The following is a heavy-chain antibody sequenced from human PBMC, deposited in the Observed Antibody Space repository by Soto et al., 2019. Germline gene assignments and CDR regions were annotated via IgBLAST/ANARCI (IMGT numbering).Heavy chain of an antibody. CDR1: GFPFKSST. J-gene: IGHJ3*01. D-gene: IGHD2-15*01. CDR3: AAPHCGGASCYSHEEAFEG. CDR2: IAVESGKT. Sequence: SVKVSCKASGFPFKSSTVQWVRQARGQGLEWIGWIAVESGKTKYTHLLQDRDAITRDLSTSTAFRELNSLRSEDTAVYYCAAPHCGGASCYSHEEAFEGWGQGTVVTVSS. V-gene: IGHV1-58*01.